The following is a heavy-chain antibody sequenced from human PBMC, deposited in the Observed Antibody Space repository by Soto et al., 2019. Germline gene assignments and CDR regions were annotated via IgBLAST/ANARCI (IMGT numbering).Heavy chain of an antibody. CDR2: IYWADDE. Sequence: QITLKESGPTLVQPTQTLTLTCTFSGVSLITSGVTVGWIRQPPGKALEWLALIYWADDERYSPSLRSMLTITKATSKNQGVLTVTDMDPVDTAPYYCARRLTSNSSYWFDSWVQGALVTVSS. D-gene: IGHD6-6*01. V-gene: IGHV2-5*02. CDR3: ARRLTSNSSYWFDS. CDR1: GVSLITSGVT. J-gene: IGHJ5*01.